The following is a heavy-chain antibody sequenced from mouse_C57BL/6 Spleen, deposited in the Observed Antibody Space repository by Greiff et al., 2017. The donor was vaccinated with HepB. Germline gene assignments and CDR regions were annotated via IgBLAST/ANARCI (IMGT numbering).Heavy chain of an antibody. V-gene: IGHV2-5*01. Sequence: VKLVESGPGLVQPSQSLSITCTVSGFSLTSYGVHWVRQSPGKGLEWLGVIWRGGSTDYNAAFMSRLSIHKDNSKSQVFFKMNSLQADDTAIYYCAKSHYGSSSYFDYWGQGTTLTVSS. D-gene: IGHD1-1*01. CDR1: GFSLTSYG. J-gene: IGHJ2*01. CDR3: AKSHYGSSSYFDY. CDR2: IWRGGST.